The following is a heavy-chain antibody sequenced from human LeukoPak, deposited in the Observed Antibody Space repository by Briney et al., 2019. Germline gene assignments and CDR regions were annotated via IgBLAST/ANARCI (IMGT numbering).Heavy chain of an antibody. J-gene: IGHJ3*02. CDR3: ARHRNDFWSGDAFDI. CDR2: IYPGDSDT. CDR1: EYRFTSYW. D-gene: IGHD3-3*01. V-gene: IGHV5-51*01. Sequence: GEPLQISCQGSEYRFTSYWIGWVRPMPGKGLEWMGIIYPGDSDTRYSPSFQGQVTISADKSISTAYLQWSSLKASDTAMYFCARHRNDFWSGDAFDIWGQGTMVTVSS.